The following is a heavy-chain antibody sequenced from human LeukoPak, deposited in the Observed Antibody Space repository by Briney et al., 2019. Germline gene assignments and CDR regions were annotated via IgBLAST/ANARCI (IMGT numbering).Heavy chain of an antibody. CDR3: ARGPSYCSGGSCYSYWFDP. CDR1: GGSISSRSYY. J-gene: IGHJ5*02. V-gene: IGHV4-39*01. D-gene: IGHD2-15*01. Sequence: SETLSLTCTVSGGSISSRSYYWGWIRRPPGKGLEWIGSIYYSESTYYNPSLRSRVTISVDTSKNQFSLKLSSVTAADTAVYYCARGPSYCSGGSCYSYWFDPWGQGTLVTVSS. CDR2: IYYSEST.